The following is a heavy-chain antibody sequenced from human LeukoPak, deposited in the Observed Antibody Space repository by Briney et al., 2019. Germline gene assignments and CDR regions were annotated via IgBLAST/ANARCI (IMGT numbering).Heavy chain of an antibody. CDR1: GGSISSGGYY. CDR3: ARDKQLAIDY. D-gene: IGHD6-6*01. Sequence: PSETLSLTCTVSGGSISSGGYYWSWIRQPPGKGLEWIGYIYHSGSTYYNPSLKSRVTISVDRSKNQFSLKLSSVTAADTAVYYCARDKQLAIDYWGQGTLVTVSS. V-gene: IGHV4-30-2*01. J-gene: IGHJ4*02. CDR2: IYHSGST.